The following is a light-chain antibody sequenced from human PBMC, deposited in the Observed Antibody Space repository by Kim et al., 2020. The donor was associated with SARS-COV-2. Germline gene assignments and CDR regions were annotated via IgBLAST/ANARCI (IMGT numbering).Light chain of an antibody. CDR3: QQYGDLPLT. CDR1: QSVRSSF. J-gene: IGKJ4*01. Sequence: PGERATLSCRASQSVRSSFLAWYQQKPGQAPRLLIYDASSMASGIADRFSGRGSGTDFTLTISRLQPEDSAVFYCQQYGDLPLTFGGGTKVDIK. CDR2: DAS. V-gene: IGKV3-20*01.